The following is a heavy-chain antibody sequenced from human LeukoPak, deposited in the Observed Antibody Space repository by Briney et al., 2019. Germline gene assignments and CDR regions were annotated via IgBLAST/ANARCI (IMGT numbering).Heavy chain of an antibody. V-gene: IGHV3-30*05. Sequence: GRSLRLSCAASGFTFRSYGMHCVRQAPGKGLEWVAVISHDGSNKYYADSVKGRFTISRDNSKNTLYLQMNSLRAEGTAVYYCATLAAAGTRNYFDYWGQGTLVTVSS. CDR2: ISHDGSNK. CDR3: ATLAAAGTRNYFDY. J-gene: IGHJ4*02. D-gene: IGHD6-13*01. CDR1: GFTFRSYG.